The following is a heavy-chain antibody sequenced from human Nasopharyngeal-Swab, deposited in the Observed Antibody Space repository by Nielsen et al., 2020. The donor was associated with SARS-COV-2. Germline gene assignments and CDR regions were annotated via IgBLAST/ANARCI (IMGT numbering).Heavy chain of an antibody. CDR3: ARVSIFGVATNTHWFDP. CDR2: IYYSGST. J-gene: IGHJ5*02. Sequence: SETLSLTCTVSGGSVSSGSYYWSWFRQPPGKGLEWIGYIYYSGSTNYNPSLKSRVTISVDTSKNQFSLKLSSVTAADTAVYYCARVSIFGVATNTHWFDPWGQGTLVTVSS. CDR1: GGSVSSGSYY. D-gene: IGHD3-3*01. V-gene: IGHV4-61*01.